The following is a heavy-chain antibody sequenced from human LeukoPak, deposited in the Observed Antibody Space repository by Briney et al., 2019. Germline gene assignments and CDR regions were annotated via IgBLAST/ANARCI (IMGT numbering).Heavy chain of an antibody. CDR2: INHSGSA. Sequence: SGTLSLTCAVYGGSFSDYYWIWIRQSPGKGLEWIGQINHSGSANYNPSLKSRITISVDSSRNQFSLELTSVTAADTAVYYCARQGASYGDYVWGYYYMDVWGRGTTVIVSS. CDR1: GGSFSDYY. D-gene: IGHD4-17*01. V-gene: IGHV4-34*01. CDR3: ARQGASYGDYVWGYYYMDV. J-gene: IGHJ6*03.